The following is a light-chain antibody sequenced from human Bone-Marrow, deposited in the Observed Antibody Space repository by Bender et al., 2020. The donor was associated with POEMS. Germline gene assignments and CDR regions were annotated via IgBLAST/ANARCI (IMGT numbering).Light chain of an antibody. CDR2: SNN. J-gene: IGLJ3*02. CDR1: RSNIGSNA. CDR3: ASWDASLNGWV. Sequence: QSVVTQPPSLSEAPRQRVTISCSGSRSNIGSNAVHWYQQFAGTAPKLLIYSNNHLPSGVPDRFSGSKSGTSASLAISGLQYEDEADYYCASWDASLNGWVFGGGTKLSIL. V-gene: IGLV1-44*01.